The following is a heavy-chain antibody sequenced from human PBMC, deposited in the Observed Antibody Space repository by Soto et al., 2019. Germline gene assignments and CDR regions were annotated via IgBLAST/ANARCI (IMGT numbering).Heavy chain of an antibody. V-gene: IGHV3-48*03. J-gene: IGHJ4*02. Sequence: PGGSLRLSCAASGFTFSSYEMNWVRQAPGKGLEWVSYISSSGSTIYYADSVKGRFTISRDNAKNSLYLQMNSLRAEDTAVYHCARAQQLVLDYWGQGTLVTVSS. CDR2: ISSSGSTI. D-gene: IGHD6-13*01. CDR3: ARAQQLVLDY. CDR1: GFTFSSYE.